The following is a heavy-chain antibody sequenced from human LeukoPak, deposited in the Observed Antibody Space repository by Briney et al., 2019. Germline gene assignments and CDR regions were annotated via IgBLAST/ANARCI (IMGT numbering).Heavy chain of an antibody. CDR1: GFTFSSYG. Sequence: GGSLRLSCAASGFTFSSYGTHWVRQAPGKGLEWVAFILYDGSSKYYAVSVKGRFTISRDNSKNTLYLQMNSLRADDTAVYYCASNYYGGIDYWGQGTLVTVSS. CDR3: ASNYYGGIDY. D-gene: IGHD4-23*01. CDR2: ILYDGSSK. V-gene: IGHV3-30*02. J-gene: IGHJ4*02.